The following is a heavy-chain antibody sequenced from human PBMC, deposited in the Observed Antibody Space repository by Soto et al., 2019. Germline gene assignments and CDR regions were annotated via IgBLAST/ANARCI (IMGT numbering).Heavy chain of an antibody. V-gene: IGHV3-30-3*01. J-gene: IGHJ4*02. CDR2: ISYDGSNK. D-gene: IGHD6-6*01. CDR1: GFTFGSYA. CDR3: ARTYSSSSSSFDY. Sequence: GGSLRLSCAASGFTFGSYAMHWVRQAPGKGLEWVAVISYDGSNKYYADSVKGRFTISRDNSKNTLYLQMNSLRAEDTAVYYCARTYSSSSSSFDYWGQGTLVTVSS.